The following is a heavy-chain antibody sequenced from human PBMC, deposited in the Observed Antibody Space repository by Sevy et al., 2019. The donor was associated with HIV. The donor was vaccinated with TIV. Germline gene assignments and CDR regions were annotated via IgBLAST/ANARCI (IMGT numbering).Heavy chain of an antibody. Sequence: GGSLRLSCAASGFSFSSYEMNWVRQAPGKGLDWVSSITGSSTTIYYADSVKGRFTVSRDNSNNTLYLHINSLRAEDTAVYYCARDGLYGGNFEYFQHWGQDTLVTVSS. CDR2: ITGSSTTI. CDR3: ARDGLYGGNFEYFQH. D-gene: IGHD4-17*01. V-gene: IGHV3-48*03. J-gene: IGHJ1*01. CDR1: GFSFSSYE.